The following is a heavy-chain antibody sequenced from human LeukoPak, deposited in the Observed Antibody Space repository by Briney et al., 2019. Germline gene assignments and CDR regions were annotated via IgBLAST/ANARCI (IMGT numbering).Heavy chain of an antibody. CDR1: GYTFTSYA. V-gene: IGHV1-3*01. Sequence: ASVKVSCKASGYTFTSYAMHWVRQAPGQRLEWMGWINAGNGNTKYSQKFQGRVTITADESTSTAYMELSSLRSEDTAVYYCASQNFYSSGYYSYFDYWGQGTLVTVSS. D-gene: IGHD3-22*01. CDR2: INAGNGNT. J-gene: IGHJ4*02. CDR3: ASQNFYSSGYYSYFDY.